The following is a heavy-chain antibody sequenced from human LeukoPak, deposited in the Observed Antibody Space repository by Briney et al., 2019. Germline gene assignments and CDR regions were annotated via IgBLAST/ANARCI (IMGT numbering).Heavy chain of an antibody. CDR3: ARDRGYSWAFDI. Sequence: GGSLRLSCAASGFTFSSYGMHWVRQAPGKGLEWVAVIWYDGSNKYYADSVKGRFTISRDNSKNTLYLQTNSLRAEDTAVYYCARDRGYSWAFDIWGQGTMVTVSS. CDR1: GFTFSSYG. CDR2: IWYDGSNK. V-gene: IGHV3-33*01. J-gene: IGHJ3*02. D-gene: IGHD5-18*01.